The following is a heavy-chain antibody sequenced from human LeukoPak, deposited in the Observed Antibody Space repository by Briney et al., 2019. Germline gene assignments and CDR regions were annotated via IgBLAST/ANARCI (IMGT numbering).Heavy chain of an antibody. Sequence: PSETLSLTCTVSGGSISSYYWSWIRQPPGKGLEWIGYVYSSGSTRYTPSLKSRVTMAVDTSENQLSLKLSSVTAADTAVYYCARLVFLSPPQRDYFDYWGQGALVTVSS. CDR1: GGSISSYY. D-gene: IGHD3-10*01. V-gene: IGHV4-59*08. CDR2: VYSSGST. CDR3: ARLVFLSPPQRDYFDY. J-gene: IGHJ4*02.